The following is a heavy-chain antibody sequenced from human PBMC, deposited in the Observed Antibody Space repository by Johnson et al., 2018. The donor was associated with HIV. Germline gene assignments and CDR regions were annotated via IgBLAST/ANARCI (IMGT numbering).Heavy chain of an antibody. V-gene: IGHV3-30-3*01. CDR3: AKDTGGNSGSDAFDI. Sequence: VQLMESGGGVVQPGRSLRLSCAASGFTFSSYAMHWVRQAPGKGLEWVAVISYDGSNKYYADSVKGRFTISRDNSKNTLYLQMNSLRAEDTAVYYCAKDTGGNSGSDAFDIWGQGTMVTVSS. CDR2: ISYDGSNK. CDR1: GFTFSSYA. D-gene: IGHD4-23*01. J-gene: IGHJ3*02.